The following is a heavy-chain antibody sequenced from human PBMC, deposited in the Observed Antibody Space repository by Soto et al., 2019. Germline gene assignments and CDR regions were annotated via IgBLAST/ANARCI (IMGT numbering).Heavy chain of an antibody. J-gene: IGHJ1*01. CDR2: IYHSGST. Sequence: PSETLSLTCAVSCYSISSGYYWGWIRQPPGKGLEWIGSIYHSGSTYYNPSLKSRVTISVDTSKNQFSLKLSSVTAADTAVYYCARASGIAVAGPEYFQHWGQGTLVTVSS. CDR1: CYSISSGYY. D-gene: IGHD6-19*01. V-gene: IGHV4-38-2*01. CDR3: ARASGIAVAGPEYFQH.